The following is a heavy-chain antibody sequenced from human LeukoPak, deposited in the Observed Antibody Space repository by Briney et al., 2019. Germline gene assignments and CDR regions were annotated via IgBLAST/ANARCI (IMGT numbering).Heavy chain of an antibody. Sequence: SETLSLTCAVYGGSFSGYYWSWIRQPPGKGLEWIGEINHSGSTNYNPSLKSRVTISVDTSENQFSLKLSSVTAADTAVYYCARGTYTMVRGVISVDNWFDPWGQGTLVTVSS. V-gene: IGHV4-34*01. CDR1: GGSFSGYY. CDR3: ARGTYTMVRGVISVDNWFDP. D-gene: IGHD3-10*01. J-gene: IGHJ5*02. CDR2: INHSGST.